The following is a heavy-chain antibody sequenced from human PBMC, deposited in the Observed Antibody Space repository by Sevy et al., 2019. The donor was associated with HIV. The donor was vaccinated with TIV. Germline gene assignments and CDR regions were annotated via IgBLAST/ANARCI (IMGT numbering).Heavy chain of an antibody. CDR1: GFTFRSYG. V-gene: IGHV3-30*18. J-gene: IGHJ4*02. Sequence: GGSLRLSCAASGFTFRSYGMHWVHQAPGKGLEWVAVISNDGGNQYYADSGKGRFTISRDNSKNTVYLQMNSLRAEDTAVYYCAKDVSDGYNYFLDFWGQGALVTVSS. D-gene: IGHD5-12*01. CDR2: ISNDGGNQ. CDR3: AKDVSDGYNYFLDF.